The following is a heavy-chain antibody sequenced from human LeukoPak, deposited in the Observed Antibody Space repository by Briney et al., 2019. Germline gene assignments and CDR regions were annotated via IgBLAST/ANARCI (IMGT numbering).Heavy chain of an antibody. CDR1: GGSISSSSYY. CDR3: ARDGPLGYCSGGSCYEDY. J-gene: IGHJ4*02. Sequence: PSETLSLTCTVSGGSISSSSYYWGWIRQPPGKGLEWIGSIYYSGSTYYNPSLKSRVTISVDTSKNQFSLKLSSVTAADTAVYYCARDGPLGYCSGGSCYEDYWGQGTLVTVSS. V-gene: IGHV4-39*07. D-gene: IGHD2-15*01. CDR2: IYYSGST.